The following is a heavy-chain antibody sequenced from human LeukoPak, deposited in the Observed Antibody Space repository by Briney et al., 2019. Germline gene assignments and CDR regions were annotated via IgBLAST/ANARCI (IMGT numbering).Heavy chain of an antibody. CDR2: SRNKPNSYTT. V-gene: IGHV3-72*01. CDR1: GFTFSDHY. J-gene: IGHJ4*02. D-gene: IGHD2-2*01. Sequence: GGSLRLSCAASGFTFSDHYVDWVRQAPGKGLEWVGRSRNKPNSYTTLYAASVKGRFTISRDNAKDSLYLQMDSLRAEDTAVYYCAREYCCSSRCYLIEKRVHFDFWGLGTLVNVSS. CDR3: AREYCCSSRCYLIEKRVHFDF.